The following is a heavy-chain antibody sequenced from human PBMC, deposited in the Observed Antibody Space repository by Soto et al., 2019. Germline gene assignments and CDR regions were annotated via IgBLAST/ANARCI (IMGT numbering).Heavy chain of an antibody. J-gene: IGHJ3*02. CDR1: GGSISSYY. CDR2: IYYSGST. CDR3: ARVGWATSQRWYSSGWSHYAFDI. V-gene: IGHV4-59*01. D-gene: IGHD6-19*01. Sequence: SETLSLTCTVSGGSISSYYWSWIRQPPGKGLEWIGYIYYSGSTNYNPSLKSRVTISVDTSKNQFPLKLSSVTAADTAVYYCARVGWATSQRWYSSGWSHYAFDIWGQGTRVTVSS.